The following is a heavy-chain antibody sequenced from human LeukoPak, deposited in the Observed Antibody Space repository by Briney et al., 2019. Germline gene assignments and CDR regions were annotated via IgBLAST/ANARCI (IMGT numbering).Heavy chain of an antibody. CDR3: ARVYCSSTSCYSRASAFDI. J-gene: IGHJ3*02. V-gene: IGHV3-7*01. CDR2: IKQDGSEK. D-gene: IGHD2-2*01. CDR1: GFTFSSYW. Sequence: GGSLRLSCAASGFTFSSYWMSWVRQAPGKGLEWVANIKQDGSEKYYVDSVKGRFTISRDNAKNSLYLRMNSLRAEDTAVYYCARVYCSSTSCYSRASAFDIWGQGTMVTVSS.